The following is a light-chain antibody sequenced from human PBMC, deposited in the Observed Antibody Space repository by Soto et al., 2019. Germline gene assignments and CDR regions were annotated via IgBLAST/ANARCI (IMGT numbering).Light chain of an antibody. CDR3: QQSYSTPHT. J-gene: IGKJ5*01. CDR1: QSISTL. V-gene: IGKV1-5*03. CDR2: KAS. Sequence: DLNGTQTLSTLSAPVGNRVTITCRASQSISTLLSWYQQKPGKAPKVLIYKASNLQSGVSSRFSGSGSGTDFTLTISSLQPEDFATYYCQQSYSTPHTFGHGTRLEIK.